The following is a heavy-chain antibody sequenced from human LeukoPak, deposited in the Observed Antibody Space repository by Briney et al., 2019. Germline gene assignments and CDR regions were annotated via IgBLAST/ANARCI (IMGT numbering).Heavy chain of an antibody. CDR3: ARLASSGWSHCDY. V-gene: IGHV4-34*01. CDR2: INHSGNT. CDR1: GGSFSDYY. Sequence: SETLSPTCAVYGGSFSDYYWNWIRQPPGKGLEWIAEINHSGNTNYNPSLNNRVKSRVTISVDTSKNQFSLNLNSVTAADTAVYYCARLASSGWSHCDYWGQGTLVTVSS. D-gene: IGHD6-19*01. J-gene: IGHJ4*02.